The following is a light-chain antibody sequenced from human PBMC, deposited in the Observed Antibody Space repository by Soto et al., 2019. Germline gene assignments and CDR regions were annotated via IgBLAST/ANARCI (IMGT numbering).Light chain of an antibody. CDR1: QCFTSTF. V-gene: IGKV3-20*01. J-gene: IGKJ1*01. Sequence: EIVLTQSPGTLSLSPGERTNLSCRANQCFTSTFLIWYQQKSGQVPRLLIYGASSRAAGIPDRFSGSGFGADFTFTFSRLEPEDFAVYYCKQYGDSRWTFGQGTKVVIK. CDR3: KQYGDSRWT. CDR2: GAS.